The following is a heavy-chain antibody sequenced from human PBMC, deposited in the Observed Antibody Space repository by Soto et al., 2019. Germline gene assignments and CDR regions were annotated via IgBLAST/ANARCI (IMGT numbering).Heavy chain of an antibody. D-gene: IGHD3-3*01. V-gene: IGHV1-18*04. CDR3: ARDVTVLYYDFWSGPLTDYYGMDV. Sequence: GASVKVSCKASGYTFTSYGISWVRQAPGQGLEWMGWISAYNGNTNYAQKLQGRVTMTTDTSTSTAYMELRSLRSDDTAVYYCARDVTVLYYDFWSGPLTDYYGMDVWGQGNTVTVSS. J-gene: IGHJ6*02. CDR2: ISAYNGNT. CDR1: GYTFTSYG.